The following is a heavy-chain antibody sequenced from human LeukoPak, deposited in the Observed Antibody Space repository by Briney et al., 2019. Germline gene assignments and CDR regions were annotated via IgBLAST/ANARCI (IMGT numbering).Heavy chain of an antibody. CDR3: ARMNSAAFDI. D-gene: IGHD4-23*01. J-gene: IGHJ3*02. V-gene: IGHV4-39*07. CDR1: GGSIRSSSYH. CDR2: IFYSGST. Sequence: SETLSLTCTVSGGSIRSSSYHWGWIRQPPGKGLEWIGNIFYSGSTYYNPSLKSRVTISVDTSKNQFSLKVTSMTAADTAVYYCARMNSAAFDIWGQGTMVTVSS.